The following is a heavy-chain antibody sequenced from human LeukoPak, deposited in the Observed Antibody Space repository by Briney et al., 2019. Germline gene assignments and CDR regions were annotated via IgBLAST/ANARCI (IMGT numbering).Heavy chain of an antibody. J-gene: IGHJ4*02. CDR2: IYPGDSNS. CDR1: GYIFTNYW. CDR3: ARRRAVAGYYYFDY. D-gene: IGHD6-19*01. Sequence: GESLKISCQGSGYIFTNYWIGWVRQMPGKGLEWMGIIYPGDSNSRYSPSFQGQVTISADKSISTAYLQWSSLEASDTAMYYCARRRAVAGYYYFDYWGQGTLVTVSS. V-gene: IGHV5-51*01.